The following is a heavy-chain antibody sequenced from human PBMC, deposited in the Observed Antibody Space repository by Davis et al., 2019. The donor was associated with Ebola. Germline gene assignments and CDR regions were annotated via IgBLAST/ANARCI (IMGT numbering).Heavy chain of an antibody. J-gene: IGHJ4*02. V-gene: IGHV3-23*01. Sequence: GGSLRLSCAASGFTFSSYAMSWVRQAPGKGLEWVSVISGSGGSTYYADSVKGRFTISRDNSKNTLYLQMNSLRAEDTAVYYCAKGPWWELSSWLDYWGQGTLVTVSS. CDR3: AKGPWWELSSWLDY. CDR2: ISGSGGST. D-gene: IGHD1-26*01. CDR1: GFTFSSYA.